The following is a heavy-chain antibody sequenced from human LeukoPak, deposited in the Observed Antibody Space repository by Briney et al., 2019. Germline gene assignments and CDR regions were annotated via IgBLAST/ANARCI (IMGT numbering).Heavy chain of an antibody. CDR1: GYTFTSYD. D-gene: IGHD2-2*01. J-gene: IGHJ5*02. Sequence: ASVKVSCKASGYTFTSYDINWVRQAPGQGLEWMGWINPNSGGTNYAQKFQGRVTMTRDTSISTAYMELSRLRSDDTAVYYCARARYCSSTSCPGFDPWGQGTLVTVSS. CDR2: INPNSGGT. V-gene: IGHV1-2*02. CDR3: ARARYCSSTSCPGFDP.